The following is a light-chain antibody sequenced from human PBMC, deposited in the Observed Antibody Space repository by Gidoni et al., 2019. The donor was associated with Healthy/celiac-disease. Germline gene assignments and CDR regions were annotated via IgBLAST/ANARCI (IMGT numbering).Light chain of an antibody. J-gene: IGKJ1*01. CDR1: QSISSY. CDR2: AAS. V-gene: IGKV1-39*01. Sequence: DIQMTQSPSSLSASVGDRVTITCRARQSISSYLNWYQQKPGQAPKLLIYAASSLQSGVPSRFSGIGSGTDFTLTISSLQPEDFATYYCQQSYSTPRTFGQGTKVEIK. CDR3: QQSYSTPRT.